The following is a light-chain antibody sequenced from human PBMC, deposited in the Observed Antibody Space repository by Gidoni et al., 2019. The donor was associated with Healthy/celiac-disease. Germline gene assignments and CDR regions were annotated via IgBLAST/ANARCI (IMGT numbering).Light chain of an antibody. Sequence: EFVLTQSPAILSFSPGERATLSCRASQTISSYLAWYQQKPGQAPRLLIYDASNRATGIPARFSGSGSGTDFTLTISSLEPEDFAVYFCQQRRNWPLTFGGGTKVEIK. J-gene: IGKJ4*01. CDR1: QTISSY. CDR2: DAS. CDR3: QQRRNWPLT. V-gene: IGKV3-11*01.